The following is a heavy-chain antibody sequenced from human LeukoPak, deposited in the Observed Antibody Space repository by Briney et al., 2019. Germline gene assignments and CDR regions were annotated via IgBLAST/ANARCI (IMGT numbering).Heavy chain of an antibody. Sequence: GGSLRLSCAASGFTFSSYAMHWVRQAPGKGLEWVAVISYDGSNKYYADSVKGRFTISRDNSKNTLYLQMNSLKTEDTAVYYCTTVLDFWSGEYYFDYWGRGTLVTVSS. CDR3: TTVLDFWSGEYYFDY. J-gene: IGHJ4*02. CDR1: GFTFSSYA. D-gene: IGHD3-3*01. V-gene: IGHV3-30-3*01. CDR2: ISYDGSNK.